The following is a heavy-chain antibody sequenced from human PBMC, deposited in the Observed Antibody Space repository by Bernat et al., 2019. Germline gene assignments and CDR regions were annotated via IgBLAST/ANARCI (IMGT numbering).Heavy chain of an antibody. CDR1: GFTFSSYC. V-gene: IGHV3-7*03. CDR2: IKQDGSEK. Sequence: EVQLVESGGGLVQPGGSLRLSCAASGFTFSSYCMSWVRQAPGKGLEWVANIKQDGSEKNYVDSVKGRVTISRDNAKNSRYLQMNSLRAEDTAVYYCASDHFGGGYSGYVHDSYYYYMDVWGKGTTVTVSS. CDR3: ASDHFGGGYSGYVHDSYYYYMDV. D-gene: IGHD5-12*01. J-gene: IGHJ6*03.